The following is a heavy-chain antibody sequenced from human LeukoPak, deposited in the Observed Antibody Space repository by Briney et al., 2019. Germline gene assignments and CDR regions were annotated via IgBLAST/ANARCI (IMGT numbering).Heavy chain of an antibody. CDR1: GGSISSGSYY. CDR2: IYTSGST. Sequence: SSQTLSLTCTVYGGSISSGSYYWSWIRQPAGKGLEWIGRIYTSGSTHYNPSLKGRVTISVYTSHNQFALKLSYETAADTAAYYWEREGYCSSTSCDAEYYYYYDMDVWGKGTTVTVSS. D-gene: IGHD2-2*01. V-gene: IGHV4-61*02. J-gene: IGHJ6*03. CDR3: EREGYCSSTSCDAEYYYYYDMDV.